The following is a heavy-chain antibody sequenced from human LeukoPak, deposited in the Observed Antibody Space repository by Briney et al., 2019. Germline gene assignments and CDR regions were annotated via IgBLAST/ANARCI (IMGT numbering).Heavy chain of an antibody. D-gene: IGHD1-26*01. Sequence: GASVKVSCKASGYTFTSYGISWVRQAPGQGLEWMGWISAHNGDTNYAQKFQGRVPMTTDTSTSTGYMELRSLTSDDTAVYYCARDLKRTVGATTASDYWGQGTLVTVSS. J-gene: IGHJ4*02. CDR3: ARDLKRTVGATTASDY. CDR1: GYTFTSYG. V-gene: IGHV1-18*01. CDR2: ISAHNGDT.